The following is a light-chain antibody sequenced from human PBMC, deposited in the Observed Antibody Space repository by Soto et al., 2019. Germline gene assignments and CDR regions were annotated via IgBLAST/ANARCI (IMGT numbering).Light chain of an antibody. CDR2: YDS. CDR3: QVWDSSSDHPVV. CDR1: NIGSKS. V-gene: IGLV3-21*04. J-gene: IGLJ2*01. Sequence: SSELTQPPSVSVAPGKTARITCGGNNIGSKSVHWYQQKPGQAPVVVIYYDSDRPSGIPERFSGSNSGNTATLTISRVEAGDEADYYCQVWDSSSDHPVVFGGGTKVTVL.